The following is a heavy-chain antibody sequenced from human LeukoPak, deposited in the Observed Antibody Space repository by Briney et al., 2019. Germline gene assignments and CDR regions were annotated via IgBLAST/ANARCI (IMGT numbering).Heavy chain of an antibody. V-gene: IGHV3-21*01. Sequence: GGSLRLSCAASGFTFSSYSMNWVRQAPGKGLEWVSSISSSSSYIYYADSVKGRFTISRDNAKMSLYLQMNSLRVEDTAVYYCARGNGWLTCYWGQGTLVTVSS. CDR3: ARGNGWLTCY. CDR1: GFTFSSYS. D-gene: IGHD5-12*01. CDR2: ISSSSSYI. J-gene: IGHJ4*02.